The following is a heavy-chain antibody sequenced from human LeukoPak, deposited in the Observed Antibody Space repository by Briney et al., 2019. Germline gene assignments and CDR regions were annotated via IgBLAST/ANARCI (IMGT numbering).Heavy chain of an antibody. J-gene: IGHJ4*02. Sequence: ASVKVSCTASGGTFSSYAISWVRQAPGQGLEWMGGIIPIFGTANYAQKFQGRVTITADESTSTAYMELSSLRSEDTAVYYCASPRQDGYKQYFDYWGQGTLVTVSS. D-gene: IGHD5-24*01. CDR2: IIPIFGTA. CDR3: ASPRQDGYKQYFDY. V-gene: IGHV1-69*01. CDR1: GGTFSSYA.